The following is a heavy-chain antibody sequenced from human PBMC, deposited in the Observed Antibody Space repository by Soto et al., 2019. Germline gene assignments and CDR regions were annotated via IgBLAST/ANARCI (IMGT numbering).Heavy chain of an antibody. J-gene: IGHJ4*02. CDR2: IIPIFGTA. CDR3: ARGAGFAVAGTLFY. D-gene: IGHD6-19*01. Sequence: SVKVACKASGYTFTSYGISWVLQAPGQGLEWMGGIIPIFGTANYAQKFQGRVTITADESTSTAYMELSSLRSEDTAVYYCARGAGFAVAGTLFYWGQGTLVTVST. V-gene: IGHV1-69*13. CDR1: GYTFTSYG.